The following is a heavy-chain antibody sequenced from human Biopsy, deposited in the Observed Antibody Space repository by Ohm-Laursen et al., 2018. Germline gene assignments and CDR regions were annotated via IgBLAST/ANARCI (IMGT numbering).Heavy chain of an antibody. J-gene: IGHJ5*02. D-gene: IGHD3-3*01. CDR2: VYNGGIT. CDR3: ARTPRDSFWSGSYKRGLWFDP. CDR1: GASISAYY. V-gene: IGHV4-59*01. Sequence: SETLSLTCTVSGASISAYYWTWIRQPPGKGLEWIGHVYNGGITNYNPSLKSRVTISKDTSKNQFSLQVNSVTAADTAVYYCARTPRDSFWSGSYKRGLWFDPWGQGTLVIVSS.